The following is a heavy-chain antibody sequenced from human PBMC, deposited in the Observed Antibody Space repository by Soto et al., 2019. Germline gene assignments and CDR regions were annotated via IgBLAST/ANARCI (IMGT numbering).Heavy chain of an antibody. D-gene: IGHD6-19*01. Sequence: VQLVESGGGVVQPGRSLRPSCAASGFTFSDYAMHWVRQAPGKGLEWVAVVSHDGRNTHYADSVKGRFTISRDSSKNTVSLEMTSLRAEDTAVYYCAKGGRQWLVTSDFNYWGQGVLVTVSS. V-gene: IGHV3-30*18. J-gene: IGHJ4*02. CDR3: AKGGRQWLVTSDFNY. CDR2: VSHDGRNT. CDR1: GFTFSDYA.